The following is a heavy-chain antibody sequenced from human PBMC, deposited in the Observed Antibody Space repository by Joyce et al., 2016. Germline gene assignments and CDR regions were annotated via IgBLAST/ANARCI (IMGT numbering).Heavy chain of an antibody. CDR3: AKSISTQWELPDH. J-gene: IGHJ4*02. D-gene: IGHD1-26*01. Sequence: EVQLLESGGHLRQPGGSLRLSCAAPGFTFGNYAMSWVRQAPGKGLEWVSSISGSGDRTYYAESVRGRFTISTDTSENTVYLQMNSLRVEDTALYYCAKSISTQWELPDHWGQGTLLTVSS. V-gene: IGHV3-23*01. CDR2: ISGSGDRT. CDR1: GFTFGNYA.